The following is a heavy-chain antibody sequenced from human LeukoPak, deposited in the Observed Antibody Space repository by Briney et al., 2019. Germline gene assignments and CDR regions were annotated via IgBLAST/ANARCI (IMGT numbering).Heavy chain of an antibody. CDR2: IYHSGNT. D-gene: IGHD2/OR15-2a*01. J-gene: IGHJ4*02. Sequence: SGTLSLTCGVSGGSISGNWWSWVRQPPGKNLEWIGEIYHSGNTNYNPSLKSRVTISVDKSKNQFSLKLNSVTAADTAVYYCAGSGYYCHDHWGQGILVTVSS. CDR1: GGSISGNW. V-gene: IGHV4-4*02. CDR3: AGSGYYCHDH.